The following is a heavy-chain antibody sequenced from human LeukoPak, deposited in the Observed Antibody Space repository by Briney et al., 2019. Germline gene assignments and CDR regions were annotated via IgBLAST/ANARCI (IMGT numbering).Heavy chain of an antibody. CDR3: ARLVVVPAATGTGTTYYYYYYMDV. CDR2: IYTSGST. D-gene: IGHD2-2*01. J-gene: IGHJ6*03. Sequence: SETLSLTCTVSGGSISSYYWSWIRQPAGKGLEWIGRIYTSGSTNYNPSLKSRVTISVDTSKNQFSLKLSSVTAADTAVYYCARLVVVPAATGTGTTYYYYYYMDVWGKGTTVTVSS. V-gene: IGHV4-4*07. CDR1: GGSISSYY.